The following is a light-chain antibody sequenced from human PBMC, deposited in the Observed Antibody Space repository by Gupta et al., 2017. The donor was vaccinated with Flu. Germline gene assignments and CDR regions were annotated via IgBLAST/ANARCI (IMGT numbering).Light chain of an antibody. J-gene: IGKJ3*01. Sequence: DIVMTQSPDSLAVSLGERATIHCTSSQSVLSSSNNKNYVAWYQQKPGQPPKLLIHWASTRESGVPDRFSGSGSGTDFTPTISSLQAEDVAVYYCQQFYTTPLAFGPGTKVHIK. CDR3: QQFYTTPLA. V-gene: IGKV4-1*01. CDR1: QSVLSSSNNKNY. CDR2: WAS.